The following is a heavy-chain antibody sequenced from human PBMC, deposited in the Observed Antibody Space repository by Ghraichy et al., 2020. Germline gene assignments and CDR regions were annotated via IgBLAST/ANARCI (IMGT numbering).Heavy chain of an antibody. V-gene: IGHV3-23*01. CDR3: AKDLSSAWFSGFDS. CDR1: GFTFNYFA. Sequence: GESLNISCAASGFTFNYFAMSWVRQAPGKGLEWVSVISNTGGNTFYADSVKGRFTISSDNSNNTLFLQMNSLRAEDRARYYCAKDLSSAWFSGFDSWGQGTLVTVSS. J-gene: IGHJ4*02. CDR2: ISNTGGNT. D-gene: IGHD6-19*01.